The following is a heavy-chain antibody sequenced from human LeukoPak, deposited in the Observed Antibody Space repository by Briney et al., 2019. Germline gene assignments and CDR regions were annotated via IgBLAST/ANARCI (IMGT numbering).Heavy chain of an antibody. CDR3: AKGGGEHRYDPYFDY. D-gene: IGHD1-14*01. Sequence: PSETLSLTCTVSGGSISSSSYYWGWIRQPPGKGLEWIGSIYYSGSTYYNPSLKSRVTMSVDTSKNHFSLKLNSVTAADTAIYYCAKGGGEHRYDPYFDYWGQGALVTVSS. V-gene: IGHV4-39*07. CDR2: IYYSGST. J-gene: IGHJ4*02. CDR1: GGSISSSSYY.